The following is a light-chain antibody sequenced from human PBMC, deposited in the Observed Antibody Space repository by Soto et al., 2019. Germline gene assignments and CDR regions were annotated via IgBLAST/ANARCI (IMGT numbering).Light chain of an antibody. V-gene: IGLV2-23*01. CDR1: NNDFGNYNL. CDR2: EGT. CDR3: CSYAGSSTLV. Sequence: QSALTQPASVSGSPGQSITISCTGTNNDFGNYNLVSWYQRHPGKAPKLIIFEGTKRPSGVSNRFSGSKSGNTASLTVSGLQAEDEADYYCCSYAGSSTLVFGTGTKLTVL. J-gene: IGLJ1*01.